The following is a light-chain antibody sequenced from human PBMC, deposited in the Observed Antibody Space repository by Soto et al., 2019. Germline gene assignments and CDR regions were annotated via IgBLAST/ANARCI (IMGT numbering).Light chain of an antibody. Sequence: QSALTQPPSASGSPGQSVTISCTGTSSDVGGYNYVSWYQQHPGKAPKVMIYEVTKRPSGVPDRFSGSKSGNTASLTVSGLQGEDEADYYCSSYAGSNNYVFGTGTKVTV. J-gene: IGLJ1*01. CDR1: SSDVGGYNY. CDR2: EVT. CDR3: SSYAGSNNYV. V-gene: IGLV2-8*01.